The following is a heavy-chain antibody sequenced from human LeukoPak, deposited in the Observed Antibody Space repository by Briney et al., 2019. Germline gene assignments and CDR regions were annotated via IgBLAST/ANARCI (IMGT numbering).Heavy chain of an antibody. V-gene: IGHV4-38-2*02. CDR3: ARGAGGSGSYRTWFDP. Sequence: SETLSLTCSVSGYSISSGYYWGWIRQPPGKGLEWIGSIYHSGSTYYNPSLKSRVTISVDTSKNQFSLKLSSVTAADTAVYYCARGAGGSGSYRTWFDPWGQGTLVTVSS. J-gene: IGHJ5*02. CDR1: GYSISSGYY. D-gene: IGHD3-10*01. CDR2: IYHSGST.